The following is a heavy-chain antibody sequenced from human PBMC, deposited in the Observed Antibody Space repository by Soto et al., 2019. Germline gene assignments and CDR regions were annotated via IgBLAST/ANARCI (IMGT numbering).Heavy chain of an antibody. V-gene: IGHV3-23*01. CDR2: ISARGGST. D-gene: IGHD2-2*01. J-gene: IGHJ4*02. Sequence: GGSLRLSCAASGFSFDSHEMSWVRQAPGKGLEWVSTISARGGSTYYAPSVKGRFTVSRDNSKNTLYLQMSSLRDEDTALYYCAKYCVSTSCYARHFDSWGQGTLVTVSS. CDR1: GFSFDSHE. CDR3: AKYCVSTSCYARHFDS.